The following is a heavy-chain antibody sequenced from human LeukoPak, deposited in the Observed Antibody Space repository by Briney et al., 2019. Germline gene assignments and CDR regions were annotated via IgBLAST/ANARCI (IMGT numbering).Heavy chain of an antibody. CDR3: AMGYVVIMIY. J-gene: IGHJ4*02. CDR2: INHSGST. CDR1: GGSFSGYY. D-gene: IGHD3-3*01. Sequence: SETLSLTCAVYGGSFSGYYWSWIRQPPGKGLEWIGEINHSGSTNYNPSLKSRVTISVDKSKNQFSLKLSSVTAADTAVYYCAMGYVVIMIYWGQGTLVTVSS. V-gene: IGHV4-34*01.